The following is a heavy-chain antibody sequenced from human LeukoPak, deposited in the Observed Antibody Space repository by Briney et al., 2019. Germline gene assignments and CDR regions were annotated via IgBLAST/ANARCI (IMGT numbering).Heavy chain of an antibody. CDR3: ARGSEQLPLDY. CDR2: INHSGST. J-gene: IGHJ4*02. D-gene: IGHD6-6*01. CDR1: GVSFSGYY. Sequence: SETLSLTCAVYGVSFSGYYWSWIRQPPGKGLEWIGEINHSGSTNYNPSLKSRATISVDTSKNQFSLKLSSVTAADTAVYYCARGSEQLPLDYWGQGTLVTVSS. V-gene: IGHV4-34*01.